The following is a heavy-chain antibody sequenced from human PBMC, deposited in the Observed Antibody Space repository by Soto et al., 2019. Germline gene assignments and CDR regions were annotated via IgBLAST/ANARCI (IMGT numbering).Heavy chain of an antibody. Sequence: EVQLLESGGGLVQPGGSLRLSCAASGFTFSSYAMSWVRQAPGKGLEWVSDISGSGGSTYYADSVKGRFTISRDNSKNTLYVQMNSLRAEGTAVYYCAKFYHYSKLYSFDYWGQGTLVTVSA. D-gene: IGHD4-4*01. CDR2: ISGSGGST. CDR3: AKFYHYSKLYSFDY. V-gene: IGHV3-23*01. CDR1: GFTFSSYA. J-gene: IGHJ4*02.